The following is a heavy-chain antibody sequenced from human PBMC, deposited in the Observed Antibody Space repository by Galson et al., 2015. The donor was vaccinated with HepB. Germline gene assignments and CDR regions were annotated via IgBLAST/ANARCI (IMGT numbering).Heavy chain of an antibody. CDR2: ISYHGSNK. CDR3: AKDWVAAAGPNSWGFHYYYFMDV. D-gene: IGHD6-13*01. V-gene: IGHV3-30*18. J-gene: IGHJ6*03. CDR1: GFTFSSYS. Sequence: SLRLSCAASGFTFSSYSMNWVRQAPGKGLEWVALISYHGSNKYYADSVQGRFTISRDNSKNTLYLQMNSLRDEDTAVYYCAKDWVAAAGPNSWGFHYYYFMDVWGKGTTVTVSS.